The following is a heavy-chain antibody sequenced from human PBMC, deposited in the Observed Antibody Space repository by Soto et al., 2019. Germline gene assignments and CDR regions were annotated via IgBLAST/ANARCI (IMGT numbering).Heavy chain of an antibody. CDR1: GFTFSDFY. CDR2: ISSDGSTK. J-gene: IGHJ4*02. CDR3: ARPTREPNF. V-gene: IGHV3-11*01. D-gene: IGHD1-26*01. Sequence: QVHLVESGGGLVKPGGSLRLSCAASGFTFSDFYMSWIRQAPGKGLEYLSIISSDGSTKYYADSVKGRFTISRDNARNSLYLQMNDLGADDTAVYYCARPTREPNFWGQGTLVTVSS.